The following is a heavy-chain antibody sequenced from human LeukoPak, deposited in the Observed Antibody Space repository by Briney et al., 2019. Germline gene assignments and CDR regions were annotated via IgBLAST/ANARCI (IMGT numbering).Heavy chain of an antibody. Sequence: SVKVSCKASVGTFSSYAISWVRQAPGQGLEWMGGIIPIFGTANYAQKFHGRVTITADESTSTAYIALSSLRSEDTGVYYCARGRRDIVATPHFDYWGQGTLVTVSS. CDR1: VGTFSSYA. CDR3: ARGRRDIVATPHFDY. J-gene: IGHJ4*02. V-gene: IGHV1-69*13. CDR2: IIPIFGTA. D-gene: IGHD5-12*01.